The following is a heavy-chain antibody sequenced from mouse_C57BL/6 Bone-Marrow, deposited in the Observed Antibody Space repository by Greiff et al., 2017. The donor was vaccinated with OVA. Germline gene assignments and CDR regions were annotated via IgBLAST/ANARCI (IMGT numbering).Heavy chain of an antibody. D-gene: IGHD2-1*01. CDR1: GYTFTSYW. CDR2: INPSSGYT. Sequence: VKLVESGAELAKPGASVKLSCKASGYTFTSYWMHWVKQRPGQGLEWIGYINPSSGYTKYNHKFKDKATLTADKSSSTAYMQLSSLTYEDSAVYDCARSSYYGNYDFDYWGQGTTLTVSS. J-gene: IGHJ2*01. CDR3: ARSSYYGNYDFDY. V-gene: IGHV1-7*01.